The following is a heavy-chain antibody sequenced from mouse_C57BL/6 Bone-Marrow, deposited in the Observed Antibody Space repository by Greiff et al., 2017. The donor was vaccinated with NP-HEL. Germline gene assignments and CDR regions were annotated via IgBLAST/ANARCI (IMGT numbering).Heavy chain of an antibody. CDR3: ARSGYSKGGLGFAY. D-gene: IGHD2-5*01. J-gene: IGHJ3*01. V-gene: IGHV1-81*01. CDR1: GYTFTSYG. CDR2: IYPRSGNT. Sequence: VQLQQSGAELARPGASVKLSCKASGYTFTSYGISWVKQRTGQGLEWIGEIYPRSGNTYYNEKFKGKATLTADKSSSTAYMALRSLTSEDSAVYFCARSGYSKGGLGFAYWGQGTLVTVSA.